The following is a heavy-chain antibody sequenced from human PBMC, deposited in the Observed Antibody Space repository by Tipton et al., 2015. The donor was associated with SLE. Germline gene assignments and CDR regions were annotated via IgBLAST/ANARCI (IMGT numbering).Heavy chain of an antibody. CDR3: ARVQYPSGSYFFDY. J-gene: IGHJ4*02. CDR1: GFSFNNYE. CDR2: ISSGSLSM. V-gene: IGHV3-21*03. Sequence: SLRLSCAGSGFSFNNYEMNWVRQAPGKGLEWVSSISSGSLSMYYGDSVKGRFTISRDNAKNSLYLQMNSLREDDTAVYYCARVQYPSGSYFFDYSGQGTLVTVSS. D-gene: IGHD6-19*01.